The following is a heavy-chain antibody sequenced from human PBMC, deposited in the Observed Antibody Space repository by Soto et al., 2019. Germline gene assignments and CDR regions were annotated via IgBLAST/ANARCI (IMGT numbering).Heavy chain of an antibody. J-gene: IGHJ3*02. CDR2: ISGSGGST. D-gene: IGHD3-3*01. CDR3: ATIGCLEGLFSPCLEAFVI. V-gene: IGHV3-23*01. CDR1: GFTFSSYA. Sequence: PGGSLRLSCAASGFTFSSYAMSWVRQAPGKGLEWVSAISGSGGSTYYADSVKGRFTISRDNSKNTLYLQMNSLRAEDTAVYYCATIGCLEGLFSPCLEAFVIVCQGTMVTVSS.